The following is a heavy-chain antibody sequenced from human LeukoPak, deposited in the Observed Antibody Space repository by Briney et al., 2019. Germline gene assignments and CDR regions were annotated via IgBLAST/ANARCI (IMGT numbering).Heavy chain of an antibody. D-gene: IGHD5-18*01. J-gene: IGHJ4*02. CDR3: ARATWIQLWSFDY. V-gene: IGHV1-3*01. CDR2: INAGNGNT. CDR1: GYTFTSYA. Sequence: ASVKVSCKASGYTFTSYAMHWVRQAPGQRLEWMGWINAGNGNTKYSQKFQGRVTITRDTSASTAYMELSSLRSEDTAVYYCARATWIQLWSFDYWGQGILVTVSS.